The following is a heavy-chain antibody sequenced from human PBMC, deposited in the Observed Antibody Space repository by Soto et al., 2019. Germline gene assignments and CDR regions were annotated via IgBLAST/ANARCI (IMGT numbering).Heavy chain of an antibody. CDR3: ARAQPFEFHNWFDP. Sequence: QVQLQESGPGLVKPSETLSLTCTVTGGSISSYYWTWIRQPPGKGLEWIGHIYYSGSTNNNPSLKSRVTISVDMSTNQLSLKLSSVSAADTAVYYCARAQPFEFHNWFDPWGQGTLVTVSS. CDR1: GGSISSYY. V-gene: IGHV4-59*01. J-gene: IGHJ5*02. D-gene: IGHD3-10*01. CDR2: IYYSGST.